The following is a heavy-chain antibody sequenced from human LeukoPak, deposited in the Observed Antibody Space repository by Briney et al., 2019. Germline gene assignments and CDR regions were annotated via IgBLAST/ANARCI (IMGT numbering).Heavy chain of an antibody. CDR2: MSSSGGDT. Sequence: GGSLRLSCAASAFTFSNSAMNWVRQAPGKGLEWLSFMSSSGGDTYYADSVKGRFTISRDNSKNTLYLQMNSLRAEDTAIFYCARGHYYASGNYYTFDYWGQGTLVTVSS. CDR3: ARGHYYASGNYYTFDY. V-gene: IGHV3-23*01. CDR1: AFTFSNSA. D-gene: IGHD3-10*01. J-gene: IGHJ4*02.